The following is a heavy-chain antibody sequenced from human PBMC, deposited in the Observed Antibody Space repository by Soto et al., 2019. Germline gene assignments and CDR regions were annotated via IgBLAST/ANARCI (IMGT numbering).Heavy chain of an antibody. CDR2: ISSSGSTI. J-gene: IGHJ4*02. CDR1: GFTFIDYY. V-gene: IGHV3-11*01. D-gene: IGHD6-13*01. Sequence: SLRLSCAASGFTFIDYYMIFSRQAPGKGLEWVSYISSSGSTIYYADSVKGRFTISRDNAKNSLYLQMNSLRAEDTAVYYCARTYSSSWYDPGDYWGQGTLVTVSS. CDR3: ARTYSSSWYDPGDY.